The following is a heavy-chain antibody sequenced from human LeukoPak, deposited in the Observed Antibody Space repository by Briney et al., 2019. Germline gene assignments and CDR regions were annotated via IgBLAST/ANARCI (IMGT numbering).Heavy chain of an antibody. D-gene: IGHD5-18*01. CDR2: ISVYNGNT. CDR1: GYGFTSHG. CDR3: GRSGYRYSYDFDYYMDV. V-gene: IGHV1-18*04. J-gene: IGHJ6*03. Sequence: GASVKVSCKASGYGFTSHGISWVRQAPGQGLEWLGRISVYNGNTNYAERVQGRVTMTTDISTSTAYMELRSLRSDDTAVYYCGRSGYRYSYDFDYYMDVWGQGTTITVSS.